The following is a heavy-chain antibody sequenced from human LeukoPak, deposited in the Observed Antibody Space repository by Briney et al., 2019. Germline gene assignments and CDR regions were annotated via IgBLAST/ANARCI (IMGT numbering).Heavy chain of an antibody. D-gene: IGHD3-3*01. J-gene: IGHJ3*01. CDR3: AREMESLANGFDL. V-gene: IGHV1-69*13. CDR1: GDTFYNYP. CDR2: IILLFGST. Sequence: SVKVSCKSSGDTFYNYPISLVRQAPGQGLEWMGHIILLFGSTHYAQNFHGRLTISADESTRTAFMELSSLRSEDTALYYCAREMESLANGFDLWGQGTMVTVSS.